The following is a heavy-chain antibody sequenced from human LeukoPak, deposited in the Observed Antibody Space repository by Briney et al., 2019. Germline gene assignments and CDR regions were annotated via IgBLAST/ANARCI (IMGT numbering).Heavy chain of an antibody. D-gene: IGHD5-18*01. CDR2: IIPIFGTA. V-gene: IGHV1-69*05. CDR1: GGTFSSYA. J-gene: IGHJ4*02. Sequence: SVKVSCKASGGTFSSYAISWVRQAPGQGLEWMGGIIPIFGTANYAQKFQGRVTITTDESTSTAYMELSSLRSEDTAVYYCARGRRYSYGYDKSISFDYWGQGTLVTVSS. CDR3: ARGRRYSYGYDKSISFDY.